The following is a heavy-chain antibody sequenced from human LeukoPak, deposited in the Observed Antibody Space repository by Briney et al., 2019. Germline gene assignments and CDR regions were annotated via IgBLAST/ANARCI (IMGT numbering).Heavy chain of an antibody. V-gene: IGHV3-48*04. CDR1: GFTFSNYG. CDR3: ASSVLRFLEWSNDAFDI. D-gene: IGHD3-3*01. Sequence: GGSLRLSCAASGFTFSNYGIHWVRQAPGKGLEWVSYISSSGSTKYYADSVKGRFTISRDNAKNSLYLQMNSLRAEDTAVYYCASSVLRFLEWSNDAFDIWGQGTMVTVSS. CDR2: ISSSGSTK. J-gene: IGHJ3*02.